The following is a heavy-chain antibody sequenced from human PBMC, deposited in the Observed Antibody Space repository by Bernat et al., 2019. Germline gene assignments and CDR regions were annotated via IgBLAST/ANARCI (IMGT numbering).Heavy chain of an antibody. D-gene: IGHD1-1*01. J-gene: IGHJ4*02. CDR2: IWYDGSNK. V-gene: IGHV3-33*01. CDR1: GFTFSSYG. Sequence: QVQLVESGGGVVQPGRSLRLFCAASGFTFSSYGMHWVRQAPGKGLEWVAVIWYDGSNKYYADSVKGRFTISRDNSKNTLYLQMNSLRAEDTAVYYCARGSRNYVDYWGQGTLVTVSS. CDR3: ARGSRNYVDY.